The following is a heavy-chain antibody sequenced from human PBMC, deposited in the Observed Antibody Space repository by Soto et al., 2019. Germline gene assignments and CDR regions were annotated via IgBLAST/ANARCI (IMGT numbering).Heavy chain of an antibody. J-gene: IGHJ6*02. V-gene: IGHV1-18*01. CDR3: ARGSTVTSFPYYYYGIDV. CDR2: ISAYNGNT. CDR1: GYTFTSYG. Sequence: ASVKFSCKASGYTFTSYGISWVRQAPGQGLEWMGWISAYNGNTNYAQKLQGRVTMTTDTSTSTAYMELRSLRSDDTAVYYCARGSTVTSFPYYYYGIDVWGQGPTVTVSS. D-gene: IGHD4-17*01.